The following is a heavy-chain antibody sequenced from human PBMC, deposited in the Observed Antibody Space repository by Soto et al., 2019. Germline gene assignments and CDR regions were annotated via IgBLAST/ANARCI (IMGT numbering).Heavy chain of an antibody. CDR2: ISSGSAAI. J-gene: IGHJ3*02. V-gene: IGHV3-48*02. Sequence: EVQLVDAGGGLVQPGGSLRLSCAASGFTFSSYSMNWVRQAPGKGLEWVSYISSGSAAIYYADSVKGRFTISRDNAKNSLYLQMNSLRDEDTAVYCCARGSDAFDIWGQGTMITVSS. CDR1: GFTFSSYS. CDR3: ARGSDAFDI.